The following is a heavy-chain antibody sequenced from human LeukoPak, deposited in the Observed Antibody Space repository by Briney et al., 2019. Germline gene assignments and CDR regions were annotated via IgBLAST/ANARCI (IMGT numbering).Heavy chain of an antibody. D-gene: IGHD5-24*01. CDR2: TYYRSKWYN. Sequence: SQTLSLTCAISGDSVSVNSTAYNWIRQSPSRGLEWLGRTYYRSKWYNDYALSVKSRITFNPDTSKNQLSLHLNSVTPEDTAVYYCARGGQGDGYSADEAFDFWGQGTMVTVSS. J-gene: IGHJ3*01. CDR3: ARGGQGDGYSADEAFDF. CDR1: GDSVSVNSTA. V-gene: IGHV6-1*01.